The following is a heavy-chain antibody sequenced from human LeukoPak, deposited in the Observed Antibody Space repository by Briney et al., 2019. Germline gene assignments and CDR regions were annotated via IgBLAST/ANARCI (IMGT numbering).Heavy chain of an antibody. J-gene: IGHJ4*02. CDR3: ARGYDYVWGSYRHFFDY. V-gene: IGHV4-30-2*04. D-gene: IGHD3-16*02. CDR2: YHSGST. Sequence: YHSGSTYYNPSLKSRVTISVDTSKNQFSLKLSSVTAADTAVYYCARGYDYVWGSYRHFFDYWGQGTLVTVSS.